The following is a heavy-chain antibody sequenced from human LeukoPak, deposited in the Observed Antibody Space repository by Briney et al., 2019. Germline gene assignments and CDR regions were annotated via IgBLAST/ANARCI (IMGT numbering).Heavy chain of an antibody. CDR3: ARDSRYRSPYQLPANYYYYMDV. CDR2: IIPIFGTA. V-gene: IGHV1-69*05. J-gene: IGHJ6*03. Sequence: SVKVSCKASGATFTSYAISWVRRPPGQGLEWMGGIIPIFGTANSAQTFQGRVTITTDEYTSTAYMELSSLRSEDTAVYYCARDSRYRSPYQLPANYYYYMDVWGKGTTVTVSS. D-gene: IGHD2-2*01. CDR1: GATFTSYA.